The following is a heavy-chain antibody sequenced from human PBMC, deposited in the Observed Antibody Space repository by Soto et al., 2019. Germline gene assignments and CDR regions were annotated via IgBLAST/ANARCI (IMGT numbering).Heavy chain of an antibody. V-gene: IGHV2-5*02. CDR3: AHCRGGVASF. J-gene: IGHJ4*02. CDR1: GFSLSTRDVG. CDR2: VYWDDSK. Sequence: QITLNESGPPLVKPTQTLTLTCTFSGFSLSTRDVGVGWIRQPPGEALEWLGVVYWDDSKTYSPSLESRLIITKDTSKNQVVLRMTKMDPVDTATYYCAHCRGGVASFWGQGTLVTVSS. D-gene: IGHD2-2*01.